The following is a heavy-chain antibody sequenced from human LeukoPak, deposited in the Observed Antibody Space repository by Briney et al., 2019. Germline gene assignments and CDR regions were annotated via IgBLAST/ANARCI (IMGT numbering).Heavy chain of an antibody. J-gene: IGHJ4*02. CDR2: IWYDGSNK. V-gene: IGHV3-33*08. Sequence: PGRSLRLSCAASGFTFSSYAMHWVRQAPGKGLEWVAVIWYDGSNKYYADSVKGRFTISRDNSKNTRYLQMNSLRAEDTAVYYCARDGGSSWKGYYFDYWGQGTLVTVSS. D-gene: IGHD6-13*01. CDR1: GFTFSSYA. CDR3: ARDGGSSWKGYYFDY.